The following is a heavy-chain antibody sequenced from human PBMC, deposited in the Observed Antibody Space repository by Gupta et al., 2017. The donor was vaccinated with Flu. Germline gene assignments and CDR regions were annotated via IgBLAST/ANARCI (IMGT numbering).Heavy chain of an antibody. D-gene: IGHD4-17*01. CDR2: ISGSGCST. J-gene: IGHJ4*02. CDR3: AKRRSGVTTSYCFDY. V-gene: IGHV3-23*01. Sequence: QAPGKGLEWVSAISGSGCSTYYADSVKGRFTISRDNSKNTLYLQMNSLRAEDTAVYYCAKRRSGVTTSYCFDYWGQGTLVTVSS.